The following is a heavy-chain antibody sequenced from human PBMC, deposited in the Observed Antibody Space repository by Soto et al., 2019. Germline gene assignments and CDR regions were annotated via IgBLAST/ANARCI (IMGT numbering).Heavy chain of an antibody. CDR1: GGTFSSYT. V-gene: IGHV1-69*08. CDR2: IIPTLGIA. Sequence: QVQLVQSGAEVKKPGSSVKVSCKASGGTFSSYTISWVRQAPGQGLEWMGRIIPTLGIANYAQKFQGRVTXTXEXXTSTAYMELSSLRSEDTAVYYCARDARSSFDWFDPWGQGTLVTVSS. CDR3: ARDARSSFDWFDP. J-gene: IGHJ5*02.